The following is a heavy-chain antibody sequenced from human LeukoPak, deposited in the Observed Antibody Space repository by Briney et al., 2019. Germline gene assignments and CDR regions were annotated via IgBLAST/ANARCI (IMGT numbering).Heavy chain of an antibody. CDR3: ARAALTVTTTKYFQH. V-gene: IGHV1-18*01. CDR2: ISSYNGNT. J-gene: IGHJ1*01. CDR1: GYTFTSYG. Sequence: ASVKVSCKASGYTFTSYGISWVRQAPGQGLEWMGWISSYNGNTNYVQKLQGRVIMTTDTSTSTAYMELRSLRSDDTAVYYCARAALTVTTTKYFQHWGQGTLVIVSS. D-gene: IGHD4-17*01.